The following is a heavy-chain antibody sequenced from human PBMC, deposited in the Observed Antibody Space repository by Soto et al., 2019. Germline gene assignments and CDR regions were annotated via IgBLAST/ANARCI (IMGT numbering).Heavy chain of an antibody. CDR3: AQLQVDSSVYWDAFDL. J-gene: IGHJ3*01. V-gene: IGHV3-23*01. CDR1: GFTFGLYA. Sequence: VQLLESGGGLVQPGGSLRLSCAASGFTFGLYAMSWVRQAPGKGLEWVSTLSDSGGATYYPDSVKGRYTITRDNSKNALYLQINSLRAENTAIYDCAQLQVDSSVYWDAFDLWSQGTVVTVSP. CDR2: LSDSGGAT. D-gene: IGHD3-22*01.